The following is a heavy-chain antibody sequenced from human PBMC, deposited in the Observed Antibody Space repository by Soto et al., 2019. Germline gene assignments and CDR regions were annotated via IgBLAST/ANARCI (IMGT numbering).Heavy chain of an antibody. Sequence: GGSLRLSCAASGFIFSDYSINWVRQAPGKGLEWVSSISSSSTYIYYADSVKGRFTISRDNAKNSLYMQMNSLRAEDTAVYYCTRMPVSLEWSERDYYFDYWGQGTLVTVSS. J-gene: IGHJ4*02. CDR2: ISSSSTYI. CDR3: TRMPVSLEWSERDYYFDY. V-gene: IGHV3-21*01. D-gene: IGHD3-3*01. CDR1: GFIFSDYS.